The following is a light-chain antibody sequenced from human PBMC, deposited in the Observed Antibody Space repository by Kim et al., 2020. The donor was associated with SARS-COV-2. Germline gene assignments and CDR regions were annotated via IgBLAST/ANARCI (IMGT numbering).Light chain of an antibody. V-gene: IGLV1-44*01. Sequence: RVTVSGSGSRSNSGSNAVSWYQQLPGTAPKLLIYGNNQRPSGVPDRFSGSKSGTSASLAISGLQSEDEADYYCGAWDDSLNGHWVFGGGTKLTVL. CDR2: GNN. CDR1: RSNSGSNA. J-gene: IGLJ3*02. CDR3: GAWDDSLNGHWV.